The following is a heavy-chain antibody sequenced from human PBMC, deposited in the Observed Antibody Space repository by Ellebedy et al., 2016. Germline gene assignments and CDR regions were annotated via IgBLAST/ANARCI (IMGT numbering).Heavy chain of an antibody. Sequence: ASVKVSXXASGYTFTSYDINWVRQATGQGLEWMGWMNPNSGNTGYAQKFQGRVTMTRNTSISTAYMELSSLRSEDTAVYYCARRDYDFWSGYYTSYYYYYMDVWGKGTTVTVSS. V-gene: IGHV1-8*01. D-gene: IGHD3-3*01. CDR3: ARRDYDFWSGYYTSYYYYYMDV. J-gene: IGHJ6*03. CDR1: GYTFTSYD. CDR2: MNPNSGNT.